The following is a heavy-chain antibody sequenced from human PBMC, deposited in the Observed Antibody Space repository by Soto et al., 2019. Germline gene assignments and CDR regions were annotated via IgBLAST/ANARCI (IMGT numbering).Heavy chain of an antibody. Sequence: PSETLSLTCTVPGGSISSYYWSWIRQPPGKGLEWIGYIYYSGSTNYNPSLKSRVTISVDTSKNQFSLKLSSVTAADTAVYYCARSFRTSPDWLLVSPSDPHFDYWGQGTLVTVSS. J-gene: IGHJ4*02. D-gene: IGHD3-9*01. V-gene: IGHV4-59*01. CDR1: GGSISSYY. CDR3: ARSFRTSPDWLLVSPSDPHFDY. CDR2: IYYSGST.